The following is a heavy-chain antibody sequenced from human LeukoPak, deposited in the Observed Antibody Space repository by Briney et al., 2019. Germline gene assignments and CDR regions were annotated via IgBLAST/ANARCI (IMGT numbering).Heavy chain of an antibody. D-gene: IGHD3-16*01. J-gene: IGHJ2*01. CDR3: ARMIMSYFDL. Sequence: SETLSLTCAVYGGSFSGYYWSWIRQPPGKGLEWIGEINHSGSTNYNPSLKSRVTMSVDTSKNQFSLKLSSVTAADTAVYYCARMIMSYFDLWGRGTLVTVSS. CDR2: INHSGST. V-gene: IGHV4-34*01. CDR1: GGSFSGYY.